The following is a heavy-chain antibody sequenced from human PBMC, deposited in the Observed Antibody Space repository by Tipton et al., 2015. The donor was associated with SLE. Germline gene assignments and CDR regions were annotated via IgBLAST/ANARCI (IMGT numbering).Heavy chain of an antibody. CDR2: IYHSGST. CDR1: GGSISSSNW. D-gene: IGHD4-17*01. CDR3: ASYYDYGDYYDPFDI. J-gene: IGHJ3*02. Sequence: GSLRLSCAVSGGSISSSNWWSWVRQPPGKGLEWIGEIYHSGSTNYNPSLKSRVTISVDKSKNQFSLKLSSVTAADTAVYYCASYYDYGDYYDPFDIWGQGTMVTVSS. V-gene: IGHV4-4*02.